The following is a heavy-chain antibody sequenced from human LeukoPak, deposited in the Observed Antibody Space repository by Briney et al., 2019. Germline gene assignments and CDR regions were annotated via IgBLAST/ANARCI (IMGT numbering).Heavy chain of an antibody. D-gene: IGHD1-7*01. CDR2: ISSSSSYI. Sequence: KPGGSLRLSCAASGFTFSSYSMNWVRQAPGKGLEWVSCISSSSSYIYYADPVKGRFTISRDNAKNSLYLQMNSLRAEDTAVYYCARAHNWKYGSFDFWGQGTLVTVSS. CDR3: ARAHNWKYGSFDF. V-gene: IGHV3-21*01. CDR1: GFTFSSYS. J-gene: IGHJ4*02.